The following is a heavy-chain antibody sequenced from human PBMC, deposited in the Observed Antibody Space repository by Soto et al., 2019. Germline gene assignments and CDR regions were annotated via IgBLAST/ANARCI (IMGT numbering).Heavy chain of an antibody. CDR3: ARVPDCSGGSCYTVFDP. Sequence: SVKVSCKASGYTFTSYGISWVRRAPGQGLEWMGWIIAIRGIANYAQKFQGRVTITADKSTSTAYMELSSLRSEDTAVYYCARVPDCSGGSCYTVFDPWGQGTLVTVS. CDR2: IIAIRGIA. D-gene: IGHD2-15*01. V-gene: IGHV1-69*10. J-gene: IGHJ5*02. CDR1: GYTFTSYG.